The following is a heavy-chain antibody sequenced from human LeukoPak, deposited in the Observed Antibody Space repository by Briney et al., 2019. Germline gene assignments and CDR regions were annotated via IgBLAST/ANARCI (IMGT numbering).Heavy chain of an antibody. CDR3: ARVGIAAPRGYYYYYMDV. CDR1: GYTFTSYY. CDR2: INPNSGGA. J-gene: IGHJ6*03. Sequence: ASVKVSCKASGYTFTSYYMHWVRQAPGQGLEWMGRINPNSGGANYAQKFQGRVTMTRDTSISTAYMELSRLRSDDTAVYYCARVGIAAPRGYYYYYMDVWGKGTTVTVSS. D-gene: IGHD6-13*01. V-gene: IGHV1-2*06.